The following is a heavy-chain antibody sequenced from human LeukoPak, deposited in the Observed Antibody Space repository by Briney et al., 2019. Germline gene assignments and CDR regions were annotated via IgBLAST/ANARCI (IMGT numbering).Heavy chain of an antibody. CDR1: GFTFSSFG. J-gene: IGHJ6*02. CDR3: TRDLGV. D-gene: IGHD7-27*01. CDR2: IWYDGTNK. V-gene: IGHV3-33*01. Sequence: PGGSLRLSCAASGFTFSSFGMHWVRQAPGKGLEWVAVIWYDGTNKYYAESAKGRFTISRDNAKNTLYLQMHSLRAEDTAIYYCTRDLGVWGQGTTVTVSS.